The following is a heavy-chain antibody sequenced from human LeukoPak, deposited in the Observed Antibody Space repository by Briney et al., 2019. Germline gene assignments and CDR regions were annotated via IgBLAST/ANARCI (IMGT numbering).Heavy chain of an antibody. CDR2: INTDGSST. D-gene: IGHD5/OR15-5a*01. J-gene: IGHJ4*02. Sequence: GGSLRLSCAASGFTFSSYWMHWVRQVPGKGLVWVSRINTDGSSTIYADSVTGRFTISRDNAKNTLYLQMNSLRAEDTAVYYCARVYAGIDYWGQGTLVTVSS. CDR1: GFTFSSYW. CDR3: ARVYAGIDY. V-gene: IGHV3-74*01.